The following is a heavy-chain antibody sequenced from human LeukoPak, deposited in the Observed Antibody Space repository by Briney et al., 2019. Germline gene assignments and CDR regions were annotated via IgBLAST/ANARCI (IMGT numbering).Heavy chain of an antibody. Sequence: PGGSLRLSCAASGFTFSSYWMSWVRQAPGKGLEWVANIKQDGREKYYVDSVKGRFTISRDDAKNSLYLQMNSLRAEDTAVYCCARTLYYDILTGYSPTPYYFDYWGQGTLVTVSS. CDR1: GFTFSSYW. V-gene: IGHV3-7*03. CDR2: IKQDGREK. D-gene: IGHD3-9*01. CDR3: ARTLYYDILTGYSPTPYYFDY. J-gene: IGHJ4*02.